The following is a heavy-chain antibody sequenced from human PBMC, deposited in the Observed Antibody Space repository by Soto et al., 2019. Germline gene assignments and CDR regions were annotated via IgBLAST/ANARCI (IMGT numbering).Heavy chain of an antibody. V-gene: IGHV1-46*01. D-gene: IGHD6-13*01. J-gene: IGHJ6*02. Sequence: GASVKVSCKASGYTFTSHYMHWVRQAPGQGLEWMGIINPSGGSTSYAQKFQGRVTMTRDTSTSTVYMELSSLRSEDTAVYYCARDRGSSSLYYYYGMDVWGQGTTVTVSS. CDR2: INPSGGST. CDR1: GYTFTSHY. CDR3: ARDRGSSSLYYYYGMDV.